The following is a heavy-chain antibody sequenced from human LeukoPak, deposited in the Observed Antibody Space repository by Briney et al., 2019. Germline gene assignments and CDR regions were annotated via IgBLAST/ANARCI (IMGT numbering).Heavy chain of an antibody. CDR2: INPNSGGT. V-gene: IGHV1-2*02. CDR3: ARRGDMIVVVTAFDY. D-gene: IGHD3-22*01. J-gene: IGHJ4*02. CDR1: GYTFTDYY. Sequence: ASVKVSCKASGYTFTDYYMHWVRQAPGQGLEWMGWINPNSGGTNYAQKFQGRVTMTRDTSISTAYMELSKLRSDDTALYCCARRGDMIVVVTAFDYWGQRTLVTLSS.